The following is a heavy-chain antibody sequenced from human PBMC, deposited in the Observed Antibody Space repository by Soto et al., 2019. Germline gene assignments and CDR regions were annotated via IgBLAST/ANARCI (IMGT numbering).Heavy chain of an antibody. J-gene: IGHJ6*02. D-gene: IGHD3-16*01. V-gene: IGHV3-21*01. CDR3: ARWGDYYYHAMDV. CDR1: GFTFSSYS. Sequence: PVGSLRLSCAASGFTFSSYSMNWVRQAPGKGLEWVSSISSSSSYIYSADSLKGRFTISRDNAKNSLYLQMNSLRAEDTAVYYCARWGDYYYHAMDVWGQGTTVTVSS. CDR2: ISSSSSYI.